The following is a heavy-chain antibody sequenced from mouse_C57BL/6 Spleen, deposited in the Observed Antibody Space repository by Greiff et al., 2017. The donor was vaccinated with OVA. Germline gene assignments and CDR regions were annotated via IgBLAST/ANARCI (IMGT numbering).Heavy chain of an antibody. J-gene: IGHJ2*01. CDR1: GYTFTSYW. CDR2: INPSNGGT. Sequence: QVQLQQPGTELVKPGASVKLSCKASGYTFTSYWMHWVKQRPGQGLEWLGNINPSNGGTYYNEKFKSKATLTVDKSSSTDYMQLSSLTSEDSAVYYCARGGYDYDVGFDYWGQGTTLTVSS. CDR3: ARGGYDYDVGFDY. V-gene: IGHV1-53*01. D-gene: IGHD2-4*01.